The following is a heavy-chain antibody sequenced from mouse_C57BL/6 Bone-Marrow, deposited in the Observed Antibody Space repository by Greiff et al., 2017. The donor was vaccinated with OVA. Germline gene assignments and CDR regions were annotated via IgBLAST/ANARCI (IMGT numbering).Heavy chain of an antibody. V-gene: IGHV7-1*01. CDR1: GFTFSDFY. J-gene: IGHJ3*01. CDR3: ARDAPHGWFAY. Sequence: EVKLMESGGGLVQSGRSLRLSCATSGFTFSDFYMEWVRQAPGKGLEWIAASRNKANDYTTEYSASVKGRFIVSRDTSQSILYLQMNALRAEDTAIYYCARDAPHGWFAYWGQGTLVTVSA. CDR2: SRNKANDYTT.